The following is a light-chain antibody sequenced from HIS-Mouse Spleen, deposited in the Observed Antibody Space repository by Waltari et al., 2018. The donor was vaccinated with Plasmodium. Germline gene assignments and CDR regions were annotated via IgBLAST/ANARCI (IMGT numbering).Light chain of an antibody. Sequence: SYELTQPPSVSVSPGQTARITCSGDALPKKYAYWYQQKSGQAPVLVIYEDIKRPSGILGRFSGSSSGTMATLTTSGAQVEDEADYYCYSTDSSGNHRVFGGGTKLTVL. CDR2: EDI. V-gene: IGLV3-10*01. J-gene: IGLJ3*02. CDR3: YSTDSSGNHRV. CDR1: ALPKKY.